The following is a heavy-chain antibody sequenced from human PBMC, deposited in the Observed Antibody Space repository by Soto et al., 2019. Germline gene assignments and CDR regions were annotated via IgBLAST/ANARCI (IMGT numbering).Heavy chain of an antibody. CDR1: GFPFSIYS. J-gene: IGHJ4*02. CDR3: ARSVEGHFDY. CDR2: ITSDTNTI. V-gene: IGHV3-48*02. D-gene: IGHD6-19*01. Sequence: EVQLVESGGGLVQPGGSLRLTCVASGFPFSIYSMNWVRQAPGKGLEWSSYITSDTNTIKYADSVKGRFTISRDNAKKLVYLQMNGLRDEDTAVYFCARSVEGHFDYWGQGTVVTVSS.